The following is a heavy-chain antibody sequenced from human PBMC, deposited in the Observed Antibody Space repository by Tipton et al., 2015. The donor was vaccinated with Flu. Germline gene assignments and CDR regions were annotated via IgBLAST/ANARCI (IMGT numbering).Heavy chain of an antibody. CDR2: INQDGTRI. Sequence: AASGLTFSRNWMNWVRQAPGKGLEWVANINQDGTRIYYLDSVKGRFTISRDNAKSSVFLQMNSLRVDDTAVYYCARLYCGDGSCCNDALDVWGQGKMVTVSP. D-gene: IGHD2-15*01. V-gene: IGHV3-7*03. CDR3: ARLYCGDGSCCNDALDV. J-gene: IGHJ3*01. CDR1: GLTFSRNW.